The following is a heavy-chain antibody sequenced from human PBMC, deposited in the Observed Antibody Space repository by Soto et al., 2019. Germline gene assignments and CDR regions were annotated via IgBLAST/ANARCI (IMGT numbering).Heavy chain of an antibody. CDR3: ARHAMVYATCDY. J-gene: IGHJ4*02. Sequence: TLSLTCTVSGGSISSSSYYWGWIRQPPGKGLEWIGSIYYSGSTYYNPSLKSRVTISVDTSKNQFSLKLSSVTAADTAVYYCARHAMVYATCDYWGQGTLVTVSS. V-gene: IGHV4-39*01. CDR1: GGSISSSSYY. D-gene: IGHD2-8*01. CDR2: IYYSGST.